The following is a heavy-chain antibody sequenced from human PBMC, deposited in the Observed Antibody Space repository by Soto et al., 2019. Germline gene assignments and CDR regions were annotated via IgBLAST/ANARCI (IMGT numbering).Heavy chain of an antibody. CDR1: GYTFSSYY. J-gene: IGHJ3*02. CDR2: INPSGGST. Sequence: ASVRVSCKASGYTFSSYYMHWVRQAPGQGLEWMGVINPSGGSTSYAQKFQGRVTMTRDTSTSTVYMELSSLRSEDTAVYYCAKLYPLHFNNYDSSGPHAFDIWGQGPMLTVSS. D-gene: IGHD3-22*01. V-gene: IGHV1-46*01. CDR3: AKLYPLHFNNYDSSGPHAFDI.